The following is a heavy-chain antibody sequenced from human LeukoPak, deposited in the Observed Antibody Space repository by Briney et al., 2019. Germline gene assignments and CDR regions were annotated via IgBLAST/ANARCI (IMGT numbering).Heavy chain of an antibody. CDR3: ARHRKGRYYDSSGYYLWFDP. CDR2: IYYSGST. J-gene: IGHJ5*02. V-gene: IGHV4-59*08. Sequence: SETLSLTCTVSGGSISSYYRSWIRQPPGKGLEWIGYIYYSGSTNYNPSLKSQVTISVDTSKNQFSLKLSSVTAADTAVYYCARHRKGRYYDSSGYYLWFDPWGQGTLVTVSS. D-gene: IGHD3-22*01. CDR1: GGSISSYY.